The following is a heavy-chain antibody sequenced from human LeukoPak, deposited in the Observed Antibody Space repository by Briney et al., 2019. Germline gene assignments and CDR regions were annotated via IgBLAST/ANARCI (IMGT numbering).Heavy chain of an antibody. Sequence: GGSLRLSCAASGFTFSSYAMHWVRQAPGKGLEWVAVISYDGSNKYYADSVKGRFTISRDNAKNSLYLQMNSLRAEDTAVYYCARQLVLPRGRYWGQGTLVTVSS. CDR3: ARQLVLPRGRY. CDR2: ISYDGSNK. J-gene: IGHJ4*02. V-gene: IGHV3-30-3*02. CDR1: GFTFSSYA. D-gene: IGHD2/OR15-2a*01.